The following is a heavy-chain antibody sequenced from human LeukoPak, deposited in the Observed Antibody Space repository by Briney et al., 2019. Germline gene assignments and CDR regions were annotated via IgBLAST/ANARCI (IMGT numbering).Heavy chain of an antibody. CDR1: GFTFSIYW. V-gene: IGHV3-53*04. J-gene: IGHJ6*02. CDR3: ARDIPGYGMDV. Sequence: GGSLRLSCAASGFTFSIYWMSWVRQAPGKGLEWVSVIYSGGSTYYADSVKGRFTISRHNSKNTLYLQMNSLRAEDTAVYYCARDIPGYGMDVWGQGTTVTVSS. CDR2: IYSGGST. D-gene: IGHD2-21*01.